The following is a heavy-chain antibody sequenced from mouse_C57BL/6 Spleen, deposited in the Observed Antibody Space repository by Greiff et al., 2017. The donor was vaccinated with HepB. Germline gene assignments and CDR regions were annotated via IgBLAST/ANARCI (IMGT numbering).Heavy chain of an antibody. CDR1: GYSITSGYY. CDR2: ISYDGSN. D-gene: IGHD1-1*01. Sequence: DVQLQESGPGLVKPSQSLSLTCSVTGYSITSGYYWNWIRQFPGNKLEWMGYISYDGSNNYNPSLKNRISITRDTSKNQFFLKLNSVTTEDTATYYCARGGTYYGSSYEYFDVWGTGTTVTVSS. CDR3: ARGGTYYGSSYEYFDV. V-gene: IGHV3-6*01. J-gene: IGHJ1*03.